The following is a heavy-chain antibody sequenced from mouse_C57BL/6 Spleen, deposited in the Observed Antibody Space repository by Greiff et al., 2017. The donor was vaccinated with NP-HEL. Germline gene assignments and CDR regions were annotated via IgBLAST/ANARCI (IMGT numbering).Heavy chain of an antibody. CDR1: GYTFTSYW. CDR2: IYPGSGST. CDR3: ARARGFYYGYDGDY. Sequence: QVQLKQPGAELVKPGASVKMSCKASGYTFTSYWITWVKQRPGQGLEWIGDIYPGSGSTNYNEKFKSKATLTVDTSSSTAYMQLSSLTSEDSAVYYCARARGFYYGYDGDYWGQGTTLTVSS. J-gene: IGHJ2*01. D-gene: IGHD2-2*01. V-gene: IGHV1-55*01.